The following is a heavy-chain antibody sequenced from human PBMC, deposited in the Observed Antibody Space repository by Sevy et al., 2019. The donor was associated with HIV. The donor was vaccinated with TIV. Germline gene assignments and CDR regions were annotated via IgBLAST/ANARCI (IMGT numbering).Heavy chain of an antibody. CDR3: ARVPNEYDAFDI. V-gene: IGHV3-7*03. CDR1: GFTFSSYW. D-gene: IGHD2-8*01. Sequence: GGCLRLSCAASGFTFSSYWMSWVRQAPGKGLEWVANIKQDGSEKYYVDSVKGRFTISRDNAKNSLYLQMNSLRAEDADVYYCARVPNEYDAFDIWGQGTMVTVSS. CDR2: IKQDGSEK. J-gene: IGHJ3*02.